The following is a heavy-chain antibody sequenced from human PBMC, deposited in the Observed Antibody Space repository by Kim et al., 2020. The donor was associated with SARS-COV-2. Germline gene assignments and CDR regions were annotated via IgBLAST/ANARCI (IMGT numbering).Heavy chain of an antibody. CDR2: ITGDDVDT. V-gene: IGHV3-23*01. J-gene: IGHJ4*02. CDR1: GFTLSTNI. Sequence: GGSLRLSCAVSGFTLSTNITSWVRQAPGKGLELVSSITGDDVDTNYADSVRGLFTISRDNSKNTLYIQMNSLRAEDTAMYYCAKGLSVGNIVRYFDYWGQGTLVTVSS. CDR3: AKGLSVGNIVRYFDY. D-gene: IGHD2-21*01.